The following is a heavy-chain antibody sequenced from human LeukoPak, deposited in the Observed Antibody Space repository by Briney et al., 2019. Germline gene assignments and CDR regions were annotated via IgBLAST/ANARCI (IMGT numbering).Heavy chain of an antibody. V-gene: IGHV3-30-3*01. J-gene: IGHJ6*02. CDR2: ISYDGSNK. Sequence: GRSLRLSCAASGFTFSSYAMHWVRQAPGKGLEWVAVISYDGSNKYYADSVKGRFTISRDNSKNTLYLQMNSLRAEDTAVYYCAREQFLWFGLDVWGQGTTVTVSS. CDR3: AREQFLWFGLDV. D-gene: IGHD3-10*01. CDR1: GFTFSSYA.